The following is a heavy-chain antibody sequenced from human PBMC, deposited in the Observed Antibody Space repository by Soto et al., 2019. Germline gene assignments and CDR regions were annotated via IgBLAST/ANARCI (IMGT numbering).Heavy chain of an antibody. CDR3: AKYVTGTMFHNYFDY. Sequence: GGSLRLSCAASGFTFSSYAMSWVRQAPGKGLEWVSAISGSGGSTYYADSVKGRFTISRDNSKNTLYLQMNSLRAEDTAVYYCAKYVTGTMFHNYFDYWGQGTLVTVSS. D-gene: IGHD1-7*01. CDR1: GFTFSSYA. V-gene: IGHV3-23*01. CDR2: ISGSGGST. J-gene: IGHJ4*02.